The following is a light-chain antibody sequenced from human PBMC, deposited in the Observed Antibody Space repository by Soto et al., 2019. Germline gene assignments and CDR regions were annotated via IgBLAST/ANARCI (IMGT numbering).Light chain of an antibody. J-gene: IGLJ3*02. CDR3: SSYTSSSTHGV. CDR1: SSDVGGYNY. Sequence: QSALTQPASVSGSPGQSITISCTGTSSDVGGYNYVSWYQQHPGKAPKLMIYEVSNRPSGVSHRFSGSKSGNTASLTISGLQAEDEADYYCSSYTSSSTHGVFGGGTKVTVL. CDR2: EVS. V-gene: IGLV2-14*01.